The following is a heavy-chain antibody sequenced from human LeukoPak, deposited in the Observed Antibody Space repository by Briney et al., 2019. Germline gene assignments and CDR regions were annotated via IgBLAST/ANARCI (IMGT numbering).Heavy chain of an antibody. D-gene: IGHD4-11*01. CDR1: GFTFSSYW. CDR3: ARVDYRGAFDI. V-gene: IGHV3-7*01. J-gene: IGHJ3*02. Sequence: PGGSLRLSCAASGFTFSSYWMSWVRQAPGKGLEWVANIKQDGSEKYYVDSVKGRFTISRDNAKNSLYLLMNSLRAEDTAVYYCARVDYRGAFDIWGQGTMVTVSS. CDR2: IKQDGSEK.